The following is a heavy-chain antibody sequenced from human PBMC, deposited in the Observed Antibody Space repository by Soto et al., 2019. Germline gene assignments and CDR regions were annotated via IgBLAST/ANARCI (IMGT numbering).Heavy chain of an antibody. J-gene: IGHJ4*02. D-gene: IGHD3-22*01. CDR2: ISGSGGST. Sequence: PGGSLRLSCAASGFTFSSYAMSWVRQAPGKGLEWVSAISGSGGSTYYADSVKGRFTISRDNSKNTLYLQMNSLRAEDTAVYYCAKDSSLYYYDSSGYTHYWGQGTLVTVSS. CDR3: AKDSSLYYYDSSGYTHY. CDR1: GFTFSSYA. V-gene: IGHV3-23*01.